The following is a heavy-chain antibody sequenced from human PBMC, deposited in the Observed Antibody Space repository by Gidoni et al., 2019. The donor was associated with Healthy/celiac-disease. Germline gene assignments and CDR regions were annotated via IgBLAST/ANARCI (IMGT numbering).Heavy chain of an antibody. D-gene: IGHD2-2*01. V-gene: IGHV4-39*01. CDR2: IYYSGST. Sequence: QLQLQESGPALVKPSETPSLTRTVPGGSISSSSYYWGWFRQPPGKGLEWIGSIYYSGSTYYNPSLKSRVTISVDTSKNQFSLKLSSVTAADTAVYYCARQGCSSTSCYVAYYYYYGMDVWGQGTTVTVSS. CDR1: GGSISSSSYY. J-gene: IGHJ6*02. CDR3: ARQGCSSTSCYVAYYYYYGMDV.